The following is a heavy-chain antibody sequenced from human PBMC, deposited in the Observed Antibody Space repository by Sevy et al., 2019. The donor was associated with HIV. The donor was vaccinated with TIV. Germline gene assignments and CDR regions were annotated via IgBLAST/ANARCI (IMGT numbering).Heavy chain of an antibody. V-gene: IGHV3-23*01. CDR1: GFTFSSYA. CDR3: AKDWYYYDSSGYYYYPYFDY. CDR2: ISGSGGST. J-gene: IGHJ4*02. D-gene: IGHD3-22*01. Sequence: GGSLRLSCAASGFTFSSYAMSWVRQAQGKGLEWVSAISGSGGSTYYADSVKGRFTISRDNSKNTLYLQMNSLRAEDTAVYYCAKDWYYYDSSGYYYYPYFDYWGQGTLVTVSS.